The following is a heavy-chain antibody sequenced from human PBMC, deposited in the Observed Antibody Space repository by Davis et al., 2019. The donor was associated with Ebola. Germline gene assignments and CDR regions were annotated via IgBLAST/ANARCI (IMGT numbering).Heavy chain of an antibody. CDR1: GYTFTSYY. Sequence: ASVQVSCKASGYTFTSYYMHWVRQAPGQGLEWMGIINPSGGSTSYAQKFQGRVTMTRDTSTSTVYMELSSLRSEDTAVYYCAREDIVVVVAATGGPGYYGMDVWGKGTTVTVSS. CDR2: INPSGGST. CDR3: AREDIVVVVAATGGPGYYGMDV. V-gene: IGHV1-46*01. D-gene: IGHD2-15*01. J-gene: IGHJ6*04.